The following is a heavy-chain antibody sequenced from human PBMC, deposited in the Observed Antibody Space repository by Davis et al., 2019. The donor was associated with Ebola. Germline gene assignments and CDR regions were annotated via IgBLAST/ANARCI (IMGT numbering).Heavy chain of an antibody. CDR2: ISYDGSNK. J-gene: IGHJ4*02. CDR1: GFTFSSYG. V-gene: IGHV3-30*18. CDR3: AQDLYRTYDNSNYPLGY. D-gene: IGHD3-16*01. Sequence: GESLKISCAASGFTFSSYGMHWVRQAPGKGLEWVAVISYDGSNKYYADSVKGRFTISRDNSENTLYLQTSSLRAEDTAVYYCAQDLYRTYDNSNYPLGYWGQGTLVTVSS.